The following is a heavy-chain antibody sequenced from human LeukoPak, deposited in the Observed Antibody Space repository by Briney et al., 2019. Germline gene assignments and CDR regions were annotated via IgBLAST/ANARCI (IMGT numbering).Heavy chain of an antibody. CDR3: ARDLTYYYGSGSPAFGAFDI. Sequence: GASVKVSCKASGGTFSSYGISWVRQAPGQGLERMGWISAYNGNTNYAQKLQGRVTMTTDTSTSTAYMELRSLRSDDTAVYYCARDLTYYYGSGSPAFGAFDIWGQGTMVTVSS. V-gene: IGHV1-18*01. CDR2: ISAYNGNT. D-gene: IGHD3-10*01. J-gene: IGHJ3*02. CDR1: GGTFSSYG.